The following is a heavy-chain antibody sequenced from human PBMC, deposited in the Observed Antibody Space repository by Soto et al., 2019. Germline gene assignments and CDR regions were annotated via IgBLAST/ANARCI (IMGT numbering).Heavy chain of an antibody. J-gene: IGHJ4*02. D-gene: IGHD1-7*01. CDR3: AHRKGTITVATYFDY. CDR1: GFSLGTSGEG. CDR2: LYWDGDK. V-gene: IGHV2-5*02. Sequence: QITLRESGPTLVKPTQTLTLTCTFSGFSLGTSGEGVGWIRQPPRKALEWLATLYWDGDKRYSPSLRSRLTIPKDTSESQLGLTMTNMDAADTATYFCAHRKGTITVATYFDYWGLGSLVTVSS.